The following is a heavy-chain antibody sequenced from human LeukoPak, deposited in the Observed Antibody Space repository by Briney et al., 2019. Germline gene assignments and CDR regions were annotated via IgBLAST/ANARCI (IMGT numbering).Heavy chain of an antibody. CDR1: GFIFNNYA. D-gene: IGHD6-19*01. V-gene: IGHV3-9*01. CDR2: TSWNSGSI. J-gene: IGHJ4*02. CDR3: AKDNRRHYTSGPNPDSLH. Sequence: GGSLRLSCAGSGFIFNNYAMHWVRQPPGKGLEWVSGTSWNSGSIDYADSVKGRFTISRDNAKNSLYLQMNSLRVEDTAFYYCAKDNRRHYTSGPNPDSLHWGQGALVTVSS.